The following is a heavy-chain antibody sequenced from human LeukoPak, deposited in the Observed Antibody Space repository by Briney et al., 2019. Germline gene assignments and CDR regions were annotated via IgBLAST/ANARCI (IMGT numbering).Heavy chain of an antibody. D-gene: IGHD5-24*01. Sequence: ASVKVSCKASGGTFSSYAISWVRQAPGQGLEWMGRIIPILGIANYAQKFQGRVTITADKSTSTAYMELSSLRSEDTAVYYCARDPHNPDREMATTLYYYYGMDVWGQGTTVTVSS. CDR1: GGTFSSYA. V-gene: IGHV1-69*04. J-gene: IGHJ6*02. CDR2: IIPILGIA. CDR3: ARDPHNPDREMATTLYYYYGMDV.